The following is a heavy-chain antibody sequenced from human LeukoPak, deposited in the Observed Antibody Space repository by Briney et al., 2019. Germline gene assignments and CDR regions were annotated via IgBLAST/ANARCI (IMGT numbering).Heavy chain of an antibody. CDR3: AKYSSGWSGVYFDY. J-gene: IGHJ4*02. Sequence: GGSLRLSCAVSGFSFSSYAMSWVRQAPGKGLEWVSAISGSGGSTYYADSVKGRFTISRDNSKNTLYLQMNSLRAEDTAVYYCAKYSSGWSGVYFDYWGQGTLVTVSS. CDR2: ISGSGGST. D-gene: IGHD6-19*01. V-gene: IGHV3-23*01. CDR1: GFSFSSYA.